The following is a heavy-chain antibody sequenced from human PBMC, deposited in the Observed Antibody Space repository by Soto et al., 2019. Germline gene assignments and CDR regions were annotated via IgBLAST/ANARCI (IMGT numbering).Heavy chain of an antibody. CDR3: ARVPTP. CDR1: AGSISSGGYS. V-gene: IGHV4-30-2*01. J-gene: IGHJ5*02. Sequence: QLQLQESGSGLVKPSQTLPLTCAVSAGSISSGGYSWRWIRQPPGKGLEWIGKNYHSGRNYYNSSLKRRVTISVDRSKNQFALKLSSVTAADTAVYYCARVPTPWGQGSLVTVYS. CDR2: NYHSGRN.